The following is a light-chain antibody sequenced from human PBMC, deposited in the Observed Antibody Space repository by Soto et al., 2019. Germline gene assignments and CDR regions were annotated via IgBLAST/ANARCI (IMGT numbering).Light chain of an antibody. J-gene: IGKJ5*01. Sequence: EIVLTQSPATLSLSPGERATLSCRASQSVSSSLAWYQQKPGQAPRLLIYDASNRATGIPARFSGSGSGTAFTLTTSSLEPDEFPVYYCQQRSNWPPITFGQGTRLEIK. V-gene: IGKV3-11*01. CDR1: QSVSSS. CDR2: DAS. CDR3: QQRSNWPPIT.